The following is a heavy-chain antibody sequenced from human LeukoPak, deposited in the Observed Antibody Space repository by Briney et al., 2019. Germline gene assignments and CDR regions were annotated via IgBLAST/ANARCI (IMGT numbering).Heavy chain of an antibody. J-gene: IGHJ4*02. D-gene: IGHD3-22*01. CDR1: GFTFSDFY. V-gene: IGHV3-11*01. Sequence: GGPLRLSCAASGFTFSDFYMTWIRQAPGKGLEWISYISNRGSTIYYADSVRGRFTISRDNAKNSLYLQMNSLRAEDTAVYYCARSADRSGYFREITLYYFDYWGQGTLVTVSS. CDR3: ARSADRSGYFREITLYYFDY. CDR2: ISNRGSTI.